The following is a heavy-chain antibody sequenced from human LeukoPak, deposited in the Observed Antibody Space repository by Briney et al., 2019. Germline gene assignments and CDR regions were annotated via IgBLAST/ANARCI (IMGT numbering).Heavy chain of an antibody. V-gene: IGHV3-64D*06. D-gene: IGHD4-11*01. CDR1: GFTFSNYA. CDR3: VKGGVVTTRPFDY. Sequence: PGGSLRLSCSASGFTFSNYAMHWARQTPGKGLEYVSAISTDGGRTYYADSVKGRFTISRDNSKNTLYLQMNSLRTEDTAVYYCVKGGVVTTRPFDYWGQGTLVTVSS. CDR2: ISTDGGRT. J-gene: IGHJ4*02.